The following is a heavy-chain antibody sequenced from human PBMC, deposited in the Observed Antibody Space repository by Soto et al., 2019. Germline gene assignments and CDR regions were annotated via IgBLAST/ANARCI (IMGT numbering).Heavy chain of an antibody. CDR3: ARDNKWRSGYCSGGSCYSGDFDWFDP. CDR1: GGSIISGGYC. V-gene: IGHV4-31*03. Sequence: SETLSLTCTVSGGSIISGGYCFICIRQQPWNGLEWIGYIYYSGSTYYNPSLKSRVTISVDTSKNQFSLKLSSVTAADTAVYYCARDNKWRSGYCSGGSCYSGDFDWFDPWGQGTLVTVSS. J-gene: IGHJ5*02. D-gene: IGHD2-15*01. CDR2: IYYSGST.